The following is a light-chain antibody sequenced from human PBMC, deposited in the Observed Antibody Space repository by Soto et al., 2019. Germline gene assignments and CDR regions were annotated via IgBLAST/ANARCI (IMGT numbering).Light chain of an antibody. CDR3: QQYNSYPYT. CDR1: QSISNW. J-gene: IGKJ2*01. Sequence: DIQMTQSPSTLSASVGDRVTITCRASQSISNWLAWYQQQPGKAPNVLIYKASNLKSGVPSRFSGSGSGTEFTLTVSSLQPEDFATYFYQQYNSYPYTFGQGTKLEIK. CDR2: KAS. V-gene: IGKV1-5*03.